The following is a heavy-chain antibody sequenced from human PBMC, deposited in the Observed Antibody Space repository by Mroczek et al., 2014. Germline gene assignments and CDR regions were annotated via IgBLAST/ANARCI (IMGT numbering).Heavy chain of an antibody. CDR3: ARGGPDCSGGSCYEASAYFDY. D-gene: IGHD2-15*01. V-gene: IGHV4-34*01. J-gene: IGHJ4*02. Sequence: QVQLQQWGAGLLKPSETLSLTCAVYGGSFSGYYWSWIRQPPGKGLEWIGEINHSGSTNYNPSLKSRVTISVDTSKNQFSLKLSSVTAADTAVYYCARGGPDCSGGSCYEASAYFDYWGQGTLVTVSS. CDR1: GGSFSGYY. CDR2: INHSGST.